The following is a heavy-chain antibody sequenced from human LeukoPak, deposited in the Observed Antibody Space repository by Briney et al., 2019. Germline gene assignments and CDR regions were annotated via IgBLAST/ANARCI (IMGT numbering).Heavy chain of an antibody. CDR2: ISWNSGSI. CDR3: AKGRGTQQLAALDF. D-gene: IGHD6-13*01. V-gene: IGHV3-9*03. CDR1: GFTFNNFA. J-gene: IGHJ4*02. Sequence: GGSLRLSCAASGFTFNNFAMHWVRQAPGKGPEWVSGISWNSGSIGYADSVKGRFTISRDNAKSSLYLQMNGLGAEDVALYYCAKGRGTQQLAALDFWGQGTRVTVSS.